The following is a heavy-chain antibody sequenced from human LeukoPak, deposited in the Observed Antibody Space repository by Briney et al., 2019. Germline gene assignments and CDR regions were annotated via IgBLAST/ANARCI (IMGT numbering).Heavy chain of an antibody. CDR1: GFTFSYYS. CDR3: ARELTGTGIAAAGTRYNWFDP. Sequence: PGGSLRLSCAASGFTFSYYSMNWVRQAPGKGLEWVSYISSSSSTIYYADSVKGRFTISRDNAKNSLYLQMNSLRAEDTAVYYCARELTGTGIAAAGTRYNWFDPWGQGTLVTVSS. V-gene: IGHV3-48*01. J-gene: IGHJ5*02. CDR2: ISSSSSTI. D-gene: IGHD6-13*01.